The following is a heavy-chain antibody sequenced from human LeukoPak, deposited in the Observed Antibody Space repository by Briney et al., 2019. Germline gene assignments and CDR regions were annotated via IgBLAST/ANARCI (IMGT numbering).Heavy chain of an antibody. CDR1: GGSISSSSYD. Sequence: SSETLSLTCNVSGGSISSSSYDWAWTRQPPGKGLEWIGSIYHSGSTYYNPSLKSRLTISVDTSKNQFSLNLRSVTAADTAVYYCARQGDSGGNFFDDWGQGALVTVSS. V-gene: IGHV4-39*01. CDR2: IYHSGST. D-gene: IGHD4-23*01. CDR3: ARQGDSGGNFFDD. J-gene: IGHJ4*02.